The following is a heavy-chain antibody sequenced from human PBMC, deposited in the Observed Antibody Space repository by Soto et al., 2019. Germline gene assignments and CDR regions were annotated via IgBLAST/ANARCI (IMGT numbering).Heavy chain of an antibody. CDR1: VYTITDLS. Sequence: ASVKASWQVSVYTITDLSMQCVRQAPGKGLEWMGGFDPEDGETIYAQKFQGRVTMTEDTSTDTAYMELSSLRSEDTAVYYCATSDDFWSGRDAFDIWGQGTMVTV. D-gene: IGHD3-3*01. CDR3: ATSDDFWSGRDAFDI. V-gene: IGHV1-24*01. CDR2: FDPEDGET. J-gene: IGHJ3*02.